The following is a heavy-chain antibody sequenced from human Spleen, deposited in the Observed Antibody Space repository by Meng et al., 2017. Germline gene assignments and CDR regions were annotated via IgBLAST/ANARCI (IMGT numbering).Heavy chain of an antibody. CDR2: ISFDGSEK. CDR1: GFTFNTYT. J-gene: IGHJ4*02. Sequence: GESLKISCAASGFTFNTYTMHWVRQAPGKGLEWVAFISFDGSEKYYADSVKGRFTISRDNAKNSLYLQMNSLRAEDTAVYYCARVKLSGDPYFDYWGQGTLVTVSS. CDR3: ARVKLSGDPYFDY. V-gene: IGHV3-30*04. D-gene: IGHD7-27*01.